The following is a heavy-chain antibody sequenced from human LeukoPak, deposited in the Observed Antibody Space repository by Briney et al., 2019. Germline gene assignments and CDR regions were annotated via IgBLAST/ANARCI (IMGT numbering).Heavy chain of an antibody. CDR1: GFTFSSYA. J-gene: IGHJ4*02. Sequence: GGSLRLSCAASGFTFSSYAMHWVRQVPGKGLLWVSHINPDGSTTSYADSVKGRFTISRDNAKNTLYLQMNSLRADDTALYYCARRFGSGSSYWGQGTLVTVSS. CDR2: INPDGSTT. D-gene: IGHD3-10*01. V-gene: IGHV3-74*01. CDR3: ARRFGSGSSY.